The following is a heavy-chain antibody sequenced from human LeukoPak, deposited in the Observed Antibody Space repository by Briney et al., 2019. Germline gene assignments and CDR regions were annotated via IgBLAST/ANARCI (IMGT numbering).Heavy chain of an antibody. Sequence: GGSLKLSCAASGFTFSGSAMHWVRQASGKGLEWVGRIRSKANSYATAYAASVKGRFTISRDDSKNTAYLQMNSLKTEDTAVYYCLCMEDVWGQGTTVTVSS. CDR3: LCMEDV. J-gene: IGHJ6*02. CDR2: IRSKANSYAT. V-gene: IGHV3-73*01. CDR1: GFTFSGSA. D-gene: IGHD2-8*01.